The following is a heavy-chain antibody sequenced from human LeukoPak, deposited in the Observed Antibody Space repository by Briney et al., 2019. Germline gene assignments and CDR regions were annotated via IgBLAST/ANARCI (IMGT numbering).Heavy chain of an antibody. CDR3: ARGGDYYDSSGYYGEFDY. D-gene: IGHD3-22*01. CDR1: GGSISSYY. Sequence: SETLSLTCTVSGGSISSYYLSWIRQPPGKGLEWIGYIYYSGSTNYNPSLKSRVTISVDTSKNQFSLKLSSVTAADTAVYYCARGGDYYDSSGYYGEFDYWGQGTLVTVSS. J-gene: IGHJ4*02. V-gene: IGHV4-59*01. CDR2: IYYSGST.